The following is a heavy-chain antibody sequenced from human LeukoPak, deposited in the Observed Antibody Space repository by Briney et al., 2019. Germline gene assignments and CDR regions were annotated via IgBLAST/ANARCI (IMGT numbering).Heavy chain of an antibody. CDR2: IIPIFGTA. D-gene: IGHD5-18*01. Sequence: SVKVSCKASGGTFSSYAISWVRQAPGQGLEWMGGIIPIFGTANYAQKFQGRVTITADESTSTAYMELSSLRSEDTAVYYCARCGDSYGSKPSDYWGQGTLVTVSS. CDR3: ARCGDSYGSKPSDY. J-gene: IGHJ4*02. V-gene: IGHV1-69*01. CDR1: GGTFSSYA.